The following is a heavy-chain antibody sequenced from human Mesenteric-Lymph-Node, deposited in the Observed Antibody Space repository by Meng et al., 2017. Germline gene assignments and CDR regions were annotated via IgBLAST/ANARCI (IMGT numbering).Heavy chain of an antibody. Sequence: QVQLVESGGGVVQPGRSLRLSCVPSGFTFSSYGMHWVRQAPGKGLEWVAVISYDGSNKYYIDSVKGRFTISRDNSKNTLYVQMNSLRADDTAVYYCARENKAVAGVFDYWGQGTLVTVSS. CDR3: ARENKAVAGVFDY. CDR2: ISYDGSNK. D-gene: IGHD6-19*01. V-gene: IGHV3-30*03. J-gene: IGHJ4*02. CDR1: GFTFSSYG.